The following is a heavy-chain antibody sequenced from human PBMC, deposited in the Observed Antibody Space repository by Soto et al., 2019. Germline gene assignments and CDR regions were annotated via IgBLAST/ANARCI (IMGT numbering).Heavy chain of an antibody. V-gene: IGHV1-46*01. CDR2: INPSGGST. CDR3: ARDKYYDSSGYYHNYYYYGMDV. D-gene: IGHD3-22*01. J-gene: IGHJ6*02. CDR1: GYTFTSYY. Sequence: ASVKVSCKASGYTFTSYYMHWVRQAPGQGLEWMGIINPSGGSTSYAQKFQGRVTMTRDTSTSTVYMELSSLRSEDTAVYYCARDKYYDSSGYYHNYYYYGMDVWGQGTTVTVSS.